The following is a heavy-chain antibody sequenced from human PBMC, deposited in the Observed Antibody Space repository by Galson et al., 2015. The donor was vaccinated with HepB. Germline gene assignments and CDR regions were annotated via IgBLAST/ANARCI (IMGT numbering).Heavy chain of an antibody. CDR2: IWYDGSNK. Sequence: LRLSCAASGFTFSSYGMHWVRQAPGKGLEWVAVIWYDGSNKYYADSVKGRFTISRDNSKNTLYLQMNSLTPEDTAVYYCARGVVKYYDFWSGYSDTRALYFDYWGQGTLVTVSS. CDR1: GFTFSSYG. V-gene: IGHV3-33*01. J-gene: IGHJ4*02. D-gene: IGHD3-3*01. CDR3: ARGVVKYYDFWSGYSDTRALYFDY.